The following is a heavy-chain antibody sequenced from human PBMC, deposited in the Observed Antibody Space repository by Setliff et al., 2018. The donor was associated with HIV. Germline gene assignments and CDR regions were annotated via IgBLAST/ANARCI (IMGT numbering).Heavy chain of an antibody. V-gene: IGHV1-3*01. D-gene: IGHD3-22*01. CDR1: GYTFTSYA. Sequence: ASVKVSCKASGYTFTSYAIHWVRQATGQRLEWMGWITVGDGNTKYSQKFQGRVTSTRDTSASTAYMELSSLRSEDTAVYYCAKGAYQYYDSSAYYQGNFDYWAQGTLVTVSS. CDR2: ITVGDGNT. CDR3: AKGAYQYYDSSAYYQGNFDY. J-gene: IGHJ4*02.